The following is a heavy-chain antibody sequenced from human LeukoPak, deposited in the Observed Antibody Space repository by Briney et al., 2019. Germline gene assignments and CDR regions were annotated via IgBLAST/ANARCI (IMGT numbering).Heavy chain of an antibody. CDR3: ERKGAGLDAFDL. Sequence: GGSLTLSCAASGFTFSNYGMSWLRQAPGKGLAWVSSISRSGGSTHYADSLKDRFGISRDTSKNTLHLQMNSLTAGDTAVYYCERKGAGLDAFDLWGQGSVVSVSS. J-gene: IGHJ3*01. V-gene: IGHV3-23*01. CDR1: GFTFSNYG. D-gene: IGHD3/OR15-3a*01. CDR2: ISRSGGST.